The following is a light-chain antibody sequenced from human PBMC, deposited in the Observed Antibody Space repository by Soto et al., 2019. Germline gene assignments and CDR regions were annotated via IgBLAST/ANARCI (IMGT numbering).Light chain of an antibody. J-gene: IGKJ3*01. CDR1: QSVSGN. CDR2: GAS. Sequence: EIVMTQSPATLSVSPGERATLSCRASQSVSGNFAWYQQKPGQAPRLLIYGASTRATGIPARFSGSGSGTEFTLTISSLQSEDFAVYYCQQYNSWFTFGPGTKVDIK. CDR3: QQYNSWFT. V-gene: IGKV3-15*01.